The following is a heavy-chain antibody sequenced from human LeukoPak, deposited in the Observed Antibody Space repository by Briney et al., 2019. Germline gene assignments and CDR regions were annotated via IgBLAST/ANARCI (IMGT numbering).Heavy chain of an antibody. CDR3: AREPSSGWQIYFDY. CDR2: TYYRSKWFN. V-gene: IGHV6-1*01. J-gene: IGHJ4*02. CDR1: GDSVSGNSAT. D-gene: IGHD6-19*01. Sequence: SQTLSLTCAISGDSVSGNSATWNWIRQSPSRGLEWLGRTYYRSKWFNDYAVSVKSRITINPDTSKNQFSLKLSSVTAADTAVYYCAREPSSGWQIYFDYWGQGTLVTVSS.